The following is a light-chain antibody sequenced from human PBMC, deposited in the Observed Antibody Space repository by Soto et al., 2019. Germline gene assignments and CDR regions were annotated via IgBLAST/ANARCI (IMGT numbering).Light chain of an antibody. J-gene: IGKJ2*01. CDR2: AAS. CDR1: QSINSY. Sequence: DIQMTQSPSSLSASVGDRVTITCRASQSINSYLNWYQEKQGKAPDLLIYAASSLQSWVPSRFSGSGSGTDFTLTISSLQPEDFGTYYCQQSYITPPTFGQGTKLEIK. V-gene: IGKV1-39*01. CDR3: QQSYITPPT.